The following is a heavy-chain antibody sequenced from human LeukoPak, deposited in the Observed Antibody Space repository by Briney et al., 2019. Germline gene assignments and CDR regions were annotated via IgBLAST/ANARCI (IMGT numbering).Heavy chain of an antibody. D-gene: IGHD6-19*01. V-gene: IGHV3-53*01. CDR3: ASGYSSGWYPFDY. CDR2: IYSGGST. Sequence: PGGSLRLSCAASGFTVSSNYMSWVRQAPGKGLEWVSVIYSGGSTYYSDSVKGRFTISRDNSRNPLYLQMNSLRAEDTAVYYCASGYSSGWYPFDYWGQGTLVTVSS. J-gene: IGHJ4*02. CDR1: GFTVSSNY.